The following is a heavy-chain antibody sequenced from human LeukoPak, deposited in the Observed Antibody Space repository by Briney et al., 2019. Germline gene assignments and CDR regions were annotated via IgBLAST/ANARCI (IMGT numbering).Heavy chain of an antibody. D-gene: IGHD6-13*01. CDR2: ISSSSSYI. CDR3: ARDSPIAAGILADY. Sequence: GGSLRLSCAASGFTFSSYSMNWVRQAPGKGPEWVSSISSSSSYIYYADSVKGRFTISRDNAKNSLYLQMNSLRAEDTAVYYCARDSPIAAGILADYWGQGTLVTVSS. CDR1: GFTFSSYS. J-gene: IGHJ4*02. V-gene: IGHV3-21*01.